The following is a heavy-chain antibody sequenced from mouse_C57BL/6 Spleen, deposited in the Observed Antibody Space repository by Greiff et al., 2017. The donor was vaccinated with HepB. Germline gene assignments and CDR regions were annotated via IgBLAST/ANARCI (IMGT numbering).Heavy chain of an antibody. CDR3: ARDQGYYAMDY. J-gene: IGHJ4*01. CDR2: ISDGGSYT. V-gene: IGHV5-4*01. Sequence: EVQLVESGGGLVKPGGCLKLSCAASGFTFSSYAMSWVRQTPEKRLEWVATISDGGSYTYYPDNVKGRFTISRDNAKNNLYLQMSHLKSEDTAMYYCARDQGYYAMDYWGQGTSVTVSS. CDR1: GFTFSSYA.